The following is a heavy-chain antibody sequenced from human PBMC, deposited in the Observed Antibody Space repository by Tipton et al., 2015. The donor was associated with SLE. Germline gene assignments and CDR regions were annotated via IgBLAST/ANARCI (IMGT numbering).Heavy chain of an antibody. CDR2: INHSGST. V-gene: IGHV4-39*07. CDR3: ASQQWLVRFDY. Sequence: TLSLTCTVSGGSISSGSHYWSWIRQPPGKGLEWIGEINHSGSTNYNPSLKSRVTISADTSKNQVSLKLNSVTAADTAVYYCASQQWLVRFDYWGQGALVTVSS. J-gene: IGHJ4*02. CDR1: GGSISSGSHY. D-gene: IGHD6-19*01.